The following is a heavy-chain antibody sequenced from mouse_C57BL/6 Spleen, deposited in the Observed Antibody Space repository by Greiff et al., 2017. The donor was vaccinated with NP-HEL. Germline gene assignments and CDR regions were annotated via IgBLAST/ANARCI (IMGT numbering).Heavy chain of an antibody. D-gene: IGHD1-1*01. CDR2: ISYDGNN. J-gene: IGHJ3*01. V-gene: IGHV3-6*01. CDR1: GYSITSGSY. Sequence: EVKLMESGPGLVKPSQSLSLTCSVTGYSITSGSYWSWIRQFPGNNLEWMGYISYDGNNNYNPSLKDRISITRDTSKNQFFLKLNSVTTEDTATYYCAREGGFYGSPFAYWGQGTLVTVSA. CDR3: AREGGFYGSPFAY.